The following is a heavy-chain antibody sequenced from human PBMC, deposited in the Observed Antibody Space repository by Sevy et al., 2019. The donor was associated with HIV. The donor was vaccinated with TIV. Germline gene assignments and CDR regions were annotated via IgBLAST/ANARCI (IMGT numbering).Heavy chain of an antibody. D-gene: IGHD6-6*01. J-gene: IGHJ6*03. CDR1: GGTFSSYA. CDR3: AGASKDSSSSGTLYYYYYYMDV. Sequence: ASVKVSCKASGGTFSSYAISWVRQAPGQGLEWMGGIIPIFGPANYAQKFQGRVTITADEFTSTAYMELSSLRSEDTAVYYRAGASKDSSSSGTLYYYYYYMDVWGKGTTVTVSS. V-gene: IGHV1-69*13. CDR2: IIPIFGPA.